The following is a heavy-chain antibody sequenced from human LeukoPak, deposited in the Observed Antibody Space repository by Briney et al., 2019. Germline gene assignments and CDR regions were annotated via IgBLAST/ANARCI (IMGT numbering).Heavy chain of an antibody. J-gene: IGHJ4*02. Sequence: SVKVSCKASGGTFSSYAISWVRQAPGQGLEWMGGIIPIFGTANYAQKFQGRVTITTDESTSTAYMELSSLRSGDTAVYYCARSTSYCGGDCYPLDYWGQGTLVTVSS. CDR3: ARSTSYCGGDCYPLDY. CDR2: IIPIFGTA. CDR1: GGTFSSYA. D-gene: IGHD2-21*01. V-gene: IGHV1-69*05.